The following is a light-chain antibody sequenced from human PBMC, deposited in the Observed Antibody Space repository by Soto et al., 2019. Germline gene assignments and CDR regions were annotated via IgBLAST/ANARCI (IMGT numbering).Light chain of an antibody. V-gene: IGKV3-20*01. J-gene: IGKJ4*01. CDR1: QSVSSSY. Sequence: EIVLTQSPGTLSLSPGERATLSCRASQSVSSSYLAWYQRKPGQAPRLLIYGASSRATGIPDRFSGSGSGTDFTFAISRLEPEDFAVYYCQPYCSLELTFGGGTKVEIK. CDR2: GAS. CDR3: QPYCSLELT.